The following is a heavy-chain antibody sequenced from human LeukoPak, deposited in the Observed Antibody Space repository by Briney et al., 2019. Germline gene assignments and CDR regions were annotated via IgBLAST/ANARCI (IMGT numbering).Heavy chain of an antibody. J-gene: IGHJ4*02. Sequence: GGSLRLSCAVSGFTLSDHSMNWVRQAPGKGLEWVSYISSSSRTIKYADFVRGRFTVSRDNAKKSLHLQMNNLTTEDTAVYFCVRDVGRYYYDSTGEDYWGQGTLVTVSS. CDR1: GFTLSDHS. V-gene: IGHV3-48*04. CDR2: ISSSSRTI. D-gene: IGHD3-22*01. CDR3: VRDVGRYYYDSTGEDY.